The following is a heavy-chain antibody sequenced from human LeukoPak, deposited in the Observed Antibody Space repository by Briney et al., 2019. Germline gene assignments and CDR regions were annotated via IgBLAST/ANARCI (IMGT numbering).Heavy chain of an antibody. CDR3: NDQGPHLFFDL. CDR2: ISAYNGNT. CDR1: GYTFTSYG. D-gene: IGHD1-1*01. Sequence: ASVKVSCKASGYTFTSYGISWVRQAPGQGLEWMGWISAYNGNTNYAQKLPGRVTMTTDTSTTTAYMELRSLRFCARDPANWNDQGPHLFFDLWGQGTLVTVSS. J-gene: IGHJ4*02. V-gene: IGHV1-18*01.